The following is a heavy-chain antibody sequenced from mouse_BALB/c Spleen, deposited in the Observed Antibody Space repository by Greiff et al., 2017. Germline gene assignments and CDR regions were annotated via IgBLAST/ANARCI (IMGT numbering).Heavy chain of an antibody. Sequence: QVQLLPSGPGLVQPSQSLSITCTVSGFSLTSYGVPWVRQSPGKGLEWLGVIWSGGSTDYNAAFISRLSISKDNSKSQVFFKMNSLQANDTAIYYCAHGNYVYYYAMDYGGQGTSVTVSS. V-gene: IGHV2-2*02. CDR3: AHGNYVYYYAMDY. D-gene: IGHD2-1*01. CDR2: IWSGGST. CDR1: GFSLTSYG. J-gene: IGHJ4*01.